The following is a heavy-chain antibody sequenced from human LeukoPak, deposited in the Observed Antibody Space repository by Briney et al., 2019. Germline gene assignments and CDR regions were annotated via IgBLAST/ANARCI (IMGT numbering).Heavy chain of an antibody. V-gene: IGHV4-59*01. J-gene: IGHJ4*02. D-gene: IGHD4-23*01. CDR3: ARSRVKERISYGGNDPNYFDY. CDR2: LYYSGST. CDR1: GVSISSYY. Sequence: SETLSLTCTVSGVSISSYYWSWLRQPPGKGLEWVGYLYYSGSTNYNPSLKSRVTISVDTSKNEFSLKLRSVTAADTAVYYCARSRVKERISYGGNDPNYFDYWGQGTLVTVSS.